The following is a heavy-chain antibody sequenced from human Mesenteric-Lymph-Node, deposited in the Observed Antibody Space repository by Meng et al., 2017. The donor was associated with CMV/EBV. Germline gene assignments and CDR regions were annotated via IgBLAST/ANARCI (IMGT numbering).Heavy chain of an antibody. D-gene: IGHD3-3*01. V-gene: IGHV3-23*03. CDR1: GFIFSTYA. J-gene: IGHJ5*02. CDR3: AKDVGYYDFWSGFDP. CDR2: IYSGGSTT. Sequence: GGSLRLSCAASGFIFSTYAMSWVRQAPGKVLEWVSVIYSGGSTTYYADSVKGRFTISRDNSKNTLYLQMSSLRAEDTAVYYCAKDVGYYDFWSGFDPWGQGTLVTVSS.